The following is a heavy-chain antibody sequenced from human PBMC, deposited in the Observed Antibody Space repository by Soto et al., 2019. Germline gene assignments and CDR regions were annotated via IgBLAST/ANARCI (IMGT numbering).Heavy chain of an antibody. V-gene: IGHV1-2*04. CDR1: GYTFTGYY. D-gene: IGHD6-19*01. CDR2: INPNSGGT. Sequence: GASVKVSCKASGYTFTGYYMHWVRQAPGQGLEWMGWINPNSGGTNYAQKFQGWVTMTRDTSISTAYMELSRLRSDDTAVYYCAIAPWGQSLDWFAPCGQGSLVPVSS. J-gene: IGHJ5*02. CDR3: AIAPWGQSLDWFAP.